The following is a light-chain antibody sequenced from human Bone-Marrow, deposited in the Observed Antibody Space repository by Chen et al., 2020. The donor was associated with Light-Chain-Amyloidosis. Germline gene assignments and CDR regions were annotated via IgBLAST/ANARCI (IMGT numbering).Light chain of an antibody. V-gene: IGLV3-21*02. CDR3: QVWDRSSDRPV. CDR1: NIGSTS. J-gene: IGLJ3*02. Sequence: SYVLTQPSSVSVAPGQTATIACGGNNIGSTSVHWYKQKPGQAPLLVVYDDSDRPSGIPERLSGSNSGNTTTLTISRVEAGDEADYYCQVWDRSSDRPVFGGGTKLTVL. CDR2: DDS.